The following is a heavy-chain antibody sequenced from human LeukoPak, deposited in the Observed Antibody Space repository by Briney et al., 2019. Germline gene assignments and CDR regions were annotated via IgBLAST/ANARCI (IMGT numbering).Heavy chain of an antibody. Sequence: QTSETLSLTCTVSGGSISSYYWSWIRQPPGKGLEWIGYTHYSGSTTYSPSLKSRVTTSVDTSKNQFSLNLSSVTAADTAVYYCAKWGGRLNAFDIWGQGTMVTVSS. CDR2: THYSGST. J-gene: IGHJ3*02. D-gene: IGHD3-10*01. CDR3: AKWGGRLNAFDI. V-gene: IGHV4-59*08. CDR1: GGSISSYY.